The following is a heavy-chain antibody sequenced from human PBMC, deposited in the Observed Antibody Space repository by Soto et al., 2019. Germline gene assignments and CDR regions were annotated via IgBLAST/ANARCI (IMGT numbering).Heavy chain of an antibody. CDR2: MNPKSGKT. Sequence: QVQLVQSGAEVKKPGASVKVSCKASGYTFTDYFIHWVRQAPGQGLEWMGLMNPKSGKTGYAQKFQGRVSMTRDTSTSTAYMELSSLRSEDTATYYCSRTPGDYWGQGTLVTVSS. V-gene: IGHV1-8*02. J-gene: IGHJ4*02. CDR1: GYTFTDYF. CDR3: SRTPGDY.